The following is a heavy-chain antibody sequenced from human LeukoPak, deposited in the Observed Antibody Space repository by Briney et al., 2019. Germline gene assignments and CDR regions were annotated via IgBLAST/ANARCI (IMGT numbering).Heavy chain of an antibody. CDR3: ARRTYDFWSGYSLGSSTPLGDAFDI. CDR1: GGSISSGGYY. D-gene: IGHD3-3*01. V-gene: IGHV4-31*03. CDR2: IYYSGST. J-gene: IGHJ3*02. Sequence: SETLSLTCTVSGGSISSGGYYWSWIRQHPGKGLEWIGYIYYSGSTYYNPSLKSRVTISVDTSKNQFSLKLSSVTAADTAVYYCARRTYDFWSGYSLGSSTPLGDAFDIWGQGTMVTVSS.